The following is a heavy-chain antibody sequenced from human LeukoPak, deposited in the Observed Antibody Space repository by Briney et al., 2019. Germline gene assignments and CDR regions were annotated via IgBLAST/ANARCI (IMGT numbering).Heavy chain of an antibody. Sequence: PGGSLRLSCAASGFAFSSYGMHWVRQAPGKGLEWVAYIHYDSSTEDYADSVKGRFTISRDNAKNSLYLQMNSLRAEDTAVYYCARDTSYPHPYYMDVWGKGTTVTVSS. CDR1: GFAFSSYG. D-gene: IGHD3-16*02. J-gene: IGHJ6*03. CDR2: IHYDSSTE. V-gene: IGHV3-30*02. CDR3: ARDTSYPHPYYMDV.